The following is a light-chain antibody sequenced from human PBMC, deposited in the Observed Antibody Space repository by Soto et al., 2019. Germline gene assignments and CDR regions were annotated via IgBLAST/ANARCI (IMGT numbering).Light chain of an antibody. Sequence: QSALTQPASVSGSPGQSITISCTGTSSDIGAYNFVSWYQQHPCKAPKLMLYDVNIRPSGVSNRFSGYKSGNTASLTISGLQAEDEADFYCTSWTTSTTMIFGGGTKLTVL. CDR1: SSDIGAYNF. CDR3: TSWTTSTTMI. V-gene: IGLV2-14*03. J-gene: IGLJ2*01. CDR2: DVN.